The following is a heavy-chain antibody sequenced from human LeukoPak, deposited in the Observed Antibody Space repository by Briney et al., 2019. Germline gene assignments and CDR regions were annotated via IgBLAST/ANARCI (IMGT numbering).Heavy chain of an antibody. J-gene: IGHJ6*03. CDR3: ARAKNPYYYYYYMDF. CDR1: GYSISSGHY. CDR2: IYHSGSS. V-gene: IGHV4-38-2*01. Sequence: SETLSLTCAVSGYSISSGHYWVWIRQPPGKGLEYIGNIYHSGSSHYNPSLKSRVTISVDTSNNQFSLKLSSVTAADTAVYYCARAKNPYYYYYYMDFWGRGTRLTVSS.